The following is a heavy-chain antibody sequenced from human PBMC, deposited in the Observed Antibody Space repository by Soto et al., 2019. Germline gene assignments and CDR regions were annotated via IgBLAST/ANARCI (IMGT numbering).Heavy chain of an antibody. Sequence: LRPYWAASRFTFSSYWISWLRQTPGNGLEWVANIKEEGSEKFYVDSLKGLFTSPRDNAKYSLYLQMNSLRADDTGVFYCAIQGSGSYYVFDICRQGLMEIVSS. V-gene: IGHV3-7*01. CDR3: AIQGSGSYYVFDI. CDR1: RFTFSSYW. J-gene: IGHJ3*02. D-gene: IGHD1-26*01. CDR2: IKEEGSEK.